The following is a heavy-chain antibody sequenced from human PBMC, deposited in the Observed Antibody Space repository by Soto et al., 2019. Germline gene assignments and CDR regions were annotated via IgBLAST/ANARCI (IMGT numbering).Heavy chain of an antibody. CDR2: INHSGST. V-gene: IGHV4-34*01. CDR3: ARDRVTGWYYFDY. CDR1: GGSFSGYY. J-gene: IGHJ4*02. Sequence: PSETLSLTCAVYGGSFSGYYWSWIRQPPGKGLEWIGEINHSGSTNYNPSLKSRVTISVDTSKNQSSLKLSSVTAADTAVYYCARDRVTGWYYFDYWGQGTLVTVSS. D-gene: IGHD2-8*01.